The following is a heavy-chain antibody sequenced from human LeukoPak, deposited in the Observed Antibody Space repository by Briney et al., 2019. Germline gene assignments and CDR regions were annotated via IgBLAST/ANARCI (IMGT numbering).Heavy chain of an antibody. CDR3: AKDXDYYYYYGMDV. Sequence: GGSLRLSCAASGFTFDDYAMHWVRQAPGKGLEWVSGISWNSGSIGYADSVKGRFTISRDNAKNSLYLQMNSLRAEDTALYYXAKDXDYYYYYGMDVWGQGTTVTVSS. J-gene: IGHJ6*02. CDR2: ISWNSGSI. CDR1: GFTFDDYA. V-gene: IGHV3-9*01.